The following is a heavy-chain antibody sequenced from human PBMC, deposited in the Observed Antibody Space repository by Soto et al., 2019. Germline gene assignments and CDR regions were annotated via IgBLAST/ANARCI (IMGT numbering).Heavy chain of an antibody. V-gene: IGHV3-23*01. D-gene: IGHD2-2*01. CDR3: AKDLRCSSTSCNHTYYYYGMDV. J-gene: IGHJ6*02. CDR2: ISGSGGST. Sequence: PGGFLRLSCAASGVTFISYAMSWVRQAPGKGLEWVSAISGSGGSTYYADSVKGRFAISRDNSKNTLYLQMNSLGAEDTAVYYCAKDLRCSSTSCNHTYYYYGMDVWGQGTTVTVSS. CDR1: GVTFISYA.